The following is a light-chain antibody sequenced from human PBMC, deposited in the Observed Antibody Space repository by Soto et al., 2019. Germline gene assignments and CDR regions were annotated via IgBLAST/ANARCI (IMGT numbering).Light chain of an antibody. CDR1: QSVSSTY. CDR2: GAS. V-gene: IGKV3-20*01. J-gene: IGKJ2*01. Sequence: EIVLTQSPGTLSLFPGERATLSCRASQSVSSTYFAWYRQKPGQPPSLLIYGASNRATGGPDRFSGSGSGPDFTLTISRLEPEDFAVYYCQQYGTAPYACGQGTRLEI. CDR3: QQYGTAPYA.